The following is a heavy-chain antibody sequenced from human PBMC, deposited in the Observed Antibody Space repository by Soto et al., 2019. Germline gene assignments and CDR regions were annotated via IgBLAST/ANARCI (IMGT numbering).Heavy chain of an antibody. D-gene: IGHD5-18*01. CDR3: ARSSGQLWRESGMDV. Sequence: EVQLVEAGGGLVKPGGSLRLSCAASGFTFSSYSMNWVRQAPGKGLEWVSSITSSSSYIYFAESVKGRFTISRDNAKNSLYLQMNSLRAEDTAVYYCARSSGQLWRESGMDVWGQGTTVTVSS. J-gene: IGHJ6*02. CDR2: ITSSSSYI. V-gene: IGHV3-21*01. CDR1: GFTFSSYS.